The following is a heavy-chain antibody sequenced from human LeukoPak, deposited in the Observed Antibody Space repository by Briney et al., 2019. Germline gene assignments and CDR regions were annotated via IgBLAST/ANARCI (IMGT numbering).Heavy chain of an antibody. CDR1: GGSISSYY. D-gene: IGHD5-18*01. V-gene: IGHV4-59*12. J-gene: IGHJ4*02. Sequence: SETLSLTCTVSGGSISSYYWSWIRQPPGKGLEWIGYIYYSGSTNYNPSLKSRVTISVDTSKNQFSLKLSSVTAADTAVYYCARDRGIQLWDDWGQGTLVTVSS. CDR3: ARDRGIQLWDD. CDR2: IYYSGST.